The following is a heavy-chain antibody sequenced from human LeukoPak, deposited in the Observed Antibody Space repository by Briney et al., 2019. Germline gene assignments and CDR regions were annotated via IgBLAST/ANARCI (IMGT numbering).Heavy chain of an antibody. Sequence: ASVKVSCKASGGTFSSYAISWVRQAPGQGLEWMGGIIPIFGTANYARKFQGRVTITTDESTSTAYMELSSLRSEDTAVYYCASGLLWFGEFQPYYFDYWGQGTLVTVSS. CDR2: IIPIFGTA. V-gene: IGHV1-69*05. CDR1: GGTFSSYA. D-gene: IGHD3-10*01. CDR3: ASGLLWFGEFQPYYFDY. J-gene: IGHJ4*02.